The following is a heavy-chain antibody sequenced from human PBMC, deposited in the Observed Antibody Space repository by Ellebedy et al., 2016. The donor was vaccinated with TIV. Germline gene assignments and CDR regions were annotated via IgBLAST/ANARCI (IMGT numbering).Heavy chain of an antibody. CDR3: AICPLNWEPHFDY. D-gene: IGHD7-27*01. J-gene: IGHJ4*02. CDR2: IYPGDSDT. Sequence: GESLKISXKGSGYSFTSYWIGWVRQMPGKGLEWMGIIYPGDSDTRYSPSFQGQVTISADKSISTAYLQWSSLKASDTAMYYCAICPLNWEPHFDYWGQGTLVTVSS. CDR1: GYSFTSYW. V-gene: IGHV5-51*01.